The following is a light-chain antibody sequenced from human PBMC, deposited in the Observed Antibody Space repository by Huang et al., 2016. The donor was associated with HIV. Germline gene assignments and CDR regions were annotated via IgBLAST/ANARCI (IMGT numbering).Light chain of an antibody. CDR1: QNISSY. CDR2: AAS. CDR3: QQSYSTPWT. V-gene: IGKV1-39*01. J-gene: IGKJ1*01. Sequence: DIQMTQSPSSLSASVGDRVTITCRSTQNISSYLNWYQHKPGKVPNLLIYAASNLQSAVPSRFSGSGSGTDFTLTISSLQPEDSATYYCQQSYSTPWTFGPGAKVEIK.